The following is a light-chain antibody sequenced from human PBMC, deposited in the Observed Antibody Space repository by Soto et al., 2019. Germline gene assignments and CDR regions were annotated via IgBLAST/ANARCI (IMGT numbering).Light chain of an antibody. CDR3: HQSHTAPFT. CDR1: QSISIY. CDR2: AAS. V-gene: IGKV1-39*01. J-gene: IGKJ4*01. Sequence: DLQMTQSPSSLSASVGDRVTITCRASQSISIYLNWYQQKPGEAPKLLIYAASSLQSGVPSRFSGSGSGTDFSLTISNLQPEDFATYYCHQSHTAPFTFGGGT.